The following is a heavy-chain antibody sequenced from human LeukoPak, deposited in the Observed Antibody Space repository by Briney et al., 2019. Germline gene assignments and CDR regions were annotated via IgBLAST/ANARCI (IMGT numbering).Heavy chain of an antibody. CDR2: ISSSSYTI. CDR3: ARGTRGNYGDYLEGTWFDP. D-gene: IGHD4-17*01. J-gene: IGHJ5*02. CDR1: GFTFSSYS. V-gene: IGHV3-48*01. Sequence: PGGSLRLSCAASGFTFSSYSMNWVRQTPGKGLEWVSYISSSSYTIYYADSVKGRFTISRDNAKNSLYLQMNSLRAEDTAVYYCARGTRGNYGDYLEGTWFDPWGQGTLVTVSS.